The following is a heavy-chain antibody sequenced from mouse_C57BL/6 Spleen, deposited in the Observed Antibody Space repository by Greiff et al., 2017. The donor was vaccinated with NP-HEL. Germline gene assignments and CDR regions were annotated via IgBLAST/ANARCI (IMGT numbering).Heavy chain of an antibody. CDR2: IDPSDSET. CDR1: GYTFTSYW. Sequence: VQLQQPGAELVRPGSSVKLSCKASGYTFTSYWMHWVKQRPIQGLEWIGNIDPSDSETHYNQKFKDKATLTVDKSSSTAYMQLSSLTSEDSAVYYCARGNYYGSSYNYAMDYWGQGTSVTVSS. V-gene: IGHV1-52*01. D-gene: IGHD1-1*01. J-gene: IGHJ4*01. CDR3: ARGNYYGSSYNYAMDY.